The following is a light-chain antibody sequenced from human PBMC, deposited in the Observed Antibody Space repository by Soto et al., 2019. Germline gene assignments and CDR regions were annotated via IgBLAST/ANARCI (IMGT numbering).Light chain of an antibody. J-gene: IGLJ1*01. V-gene: IGLV2-18*02. CDR2: EVT. Sequence: QSVLTQPPSLSVSPGQSVTISCTGTSSDVGSFNRVSWYQQPPGTAPKLMIYEVTNRPSGVPDRFSGSKSGNTASLTISGLQAEDEADYYCSSFTSSSTYVFGTGTKVTVL. CDR1: SSDVGSFNR. CDR3: SSFTSSSTYV.